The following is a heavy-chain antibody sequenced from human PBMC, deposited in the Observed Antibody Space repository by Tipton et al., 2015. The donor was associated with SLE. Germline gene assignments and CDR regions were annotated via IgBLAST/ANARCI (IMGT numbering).Heavy chain of an antibody. Sequence: TLSLTCTVSGDSISRHYWSWIRQPPGKGLEWIGYMSYSGSTKYNPSLKTRVSISADTSRNQLSLKLSSVTAADTAVYYCARAYGDYDAFDIWGQGTMVTVSS. CDR1: GDSISRHY. CDR3: ARAYGDYDAFDI. J-gene: IGHJ3*02. CDR2: MSYSGST. V-gene: IGHV4-59*11. D-gene: IGHD4-17*01.